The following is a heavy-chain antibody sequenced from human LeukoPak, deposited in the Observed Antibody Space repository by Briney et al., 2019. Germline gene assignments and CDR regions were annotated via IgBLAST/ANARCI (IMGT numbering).Heavy chain of an antibody. J-gene: IGHJ3*02. CDR2: IYYSGST. CDR3: ARGVWSGYFDAFDI. Sequence: SQTLSLTCTVSGGSISSGDYYWSWIRQPPGKGLEWIGYIYYSGSTYYNPSLKSRVTISVDTSKNQFSLKLSSLTAADTAVYYCARGVWSGYFDAFDIWGQGTMVTVSS. V-gene: IGHV4-30-4*01. CDR1: GGSISSGDYY. D-gene: IGHD3-3*01.